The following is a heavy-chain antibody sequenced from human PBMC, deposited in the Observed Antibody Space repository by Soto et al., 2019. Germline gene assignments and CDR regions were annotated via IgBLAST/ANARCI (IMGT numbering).Heavy chain of an antibody. D-gene: IGHD5-18*01. CDR2: IIPILGIA. J-gene: IGHJ5*02. Sequence: SVKVSCKASGGTFSSYTISWVRQAPGQGLEWMGRIIPILGIANYAQKFQGRVTITADKSTSTAYMELSSLGSEDTAVYYCARVYPSDTRYGYVGNNWFDPWGQGTLVTVSS. CDR3: ARVYPSDTRYGYVGNNWFDP. V-gene: IGHV1-69*02. CDR1: GGTFSSYT.